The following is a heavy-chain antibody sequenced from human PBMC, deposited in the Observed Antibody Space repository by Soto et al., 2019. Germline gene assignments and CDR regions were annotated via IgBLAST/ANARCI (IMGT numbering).Heavy chain of an antibody. CDR3: ARGEIVVAYFDY. CDR2: IYYSGST. D-gene: IGHD3-22*01. J-gene: IGHJ4*02. V-gene: IGHV4-59*01. Sequence: SETLSLTCTVSGGSISSYYWSWIRQPPGKGLEWIGYIYYSGSTNYNPSLKSRVTISVDTSKNQFSLKLSSVTAADTAVYYCARGEIVVAYFDYWGQGTLVTVSS. CDR1: GGSISSYY.